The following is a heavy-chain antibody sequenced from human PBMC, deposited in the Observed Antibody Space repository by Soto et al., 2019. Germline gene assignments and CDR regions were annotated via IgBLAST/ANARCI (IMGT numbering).Heavy chain of an antibody. CDR3: AHKIGLNNWFDP. V-gene: IGHV2-5*02. Sequence: XGPTLVHPTVTLSLSCTFAGFSVIPSGVGVGWIRQPPGKALEWLALIYWDDDERYSPSLKSRLTITKDTSKNQVVLTMTNMDPVDTGTYYRAHKIGLNNWFDPWGQRTLVTVSS. CDR1: GFSVIPSGVG. D-gene: IGHD3-16*01. CDR2: IYWDDDE. J-gene: IGHJ5*02.